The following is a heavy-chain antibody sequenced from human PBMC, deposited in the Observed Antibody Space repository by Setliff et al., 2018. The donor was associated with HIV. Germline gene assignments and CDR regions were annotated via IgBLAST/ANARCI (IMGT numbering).Heavy chain of an antibody. J-gene: IGHJ4*02. CDR2: IYYSGST. CDR3: ARHYVDTAMVFFDY. CDR1: GESSNNDA. Sequence: KASETLSLTCAVFGESSNNDAWTWIRQSPGKGLEWIGSIYYSGSTYYNPSLKSRVTISVDTSKNQFSLKLSSVTAADTAVYYCARHYVDTAMVFFDYWGPGSLVTVSS. V-gene: IGHV4-39*01. D-gene: IGHD5-18*01.